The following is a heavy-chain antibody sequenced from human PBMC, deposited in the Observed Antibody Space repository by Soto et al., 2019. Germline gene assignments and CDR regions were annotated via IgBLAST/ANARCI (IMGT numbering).Heavy chain of an antibody. CDR2: ISSSSSYI. CDR1: GFTFSSYS. CDR3: ARDKKEQWLVLGAFDI. V-gene: IGHV3-21*01. J-gene: IGHJ3*02. Sequence: EVQLVESGGGLVKPGGSLRLSCAASGFTFSSYSMNWVRQAPGKGLEWVSSISSSSSYIYYADSVKGRFTISRDNAKNSLYLQMNSRRAEDTAVYYCARDKKEQWLVLGAFDIWGQGTMVTVSS. D-gene: IGHD6-19*01.